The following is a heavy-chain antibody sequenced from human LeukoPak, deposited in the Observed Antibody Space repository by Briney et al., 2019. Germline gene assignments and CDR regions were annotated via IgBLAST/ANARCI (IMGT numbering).Heavy chain of an antibody. V-gene: IGHV3-53*01. Sequence: GGSLRLSCAASGFTVSSKYMSWVRQAPGKGLEWVSLIYSGGPTSYADSVKGRFTISRDNSKNTLYLQMNSLRAEDTAVYYCARVLIVVVTATPFDAFDIWGQGTMVTVSS. J-gene: IGHJ3*02. CDR1: GFTVSSKY. CDR3: ARVLIVVVTATPFDAFDI. D-gene: IGHD2-21*02. CDR2: IYSGGPT.